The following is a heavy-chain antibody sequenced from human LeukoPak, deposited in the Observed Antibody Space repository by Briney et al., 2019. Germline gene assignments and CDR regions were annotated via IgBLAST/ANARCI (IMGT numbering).Heavy chain of an antibody. J-gene: IGHJ3*02. D-gene: IGHD3-10*01. CDR1: GFTFSSYA. CDR3: AKAEAQYYYGEPDDAFDI. V-gene: IGHV3-23*01. CDR2: ISGSGGST. Sequence: QTGGSLRLSCAASGFTFSSYAMSWVRQAPGKGLEWVSAISGSGGSTYYADSVKGRFTIPRDNSKNTLYLQMNSLRAEDTAVYYCAKAEAQYYYGEPDDAFDIWGQGTMVTVSS.